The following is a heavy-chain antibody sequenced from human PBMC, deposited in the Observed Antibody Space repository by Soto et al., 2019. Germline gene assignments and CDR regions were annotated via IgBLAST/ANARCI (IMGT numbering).Heavy chain of an antibody. J-gene: IGHJ4*02. CDR2: ISYDGSNK. Sequence: GGSLRLSCASSGVTFSSYALHWVRQAPGKGLEWVAVISYDGSNKFYVDSVKGRFTISRDNSKNTLYLQMNSPRTEDTAVYYCAHLAGLSNTDDYWGQGTLVTVSS. V-gene: IGHV3-30-3*01. CDR3: AHLAGLSNTDDY. D-gene: IGHD5-18*01. CDR1: GVTFSSYA.